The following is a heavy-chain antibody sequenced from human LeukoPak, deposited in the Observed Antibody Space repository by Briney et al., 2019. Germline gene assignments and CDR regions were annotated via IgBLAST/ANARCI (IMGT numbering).Heavy chain of an antibody. CDR1: GYTFTDYY. CDR2: INPASGGT. V-gene: IGHV1-2*02. Sequence: ASVKVSCKASGYTFTDYYIHWVRQAPEQGLEWMGWINPASGGTNYAQKFQGRVTMTRDTSISTAYMELSSLRSDDTAVYYCARDRDRIVWGRSRYDAFDIWGQGTMVTVSS. CDR3: ARDRDRIVWGRSRYDAFDI. J-gene: IGHJ3*02. D-gene: IGHD3-16*02.